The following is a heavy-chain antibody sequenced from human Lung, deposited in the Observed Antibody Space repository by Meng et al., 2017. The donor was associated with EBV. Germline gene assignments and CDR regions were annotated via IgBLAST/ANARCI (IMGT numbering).Heavy chain of an antibody. Sequence: QVPLVESVAAVKKPGASVTVSCKASGYTITDYFLHWARQAPGQWLELMGRISPNSGDTNYAQNFQGRVTMTRDTSISTAYMELNRLGSDDTAIYYCARSRETSNTSWGWFDSWGQGTLVTVSS. J-gene: IGHJ5*01. CDR3: ARSRETSNTSWGWFDS. CDR2: ISPNSGDT. D-gene: IGHD2-2*01. CDR1: GYTITDYF. V-gene: IGHV1-2*06.